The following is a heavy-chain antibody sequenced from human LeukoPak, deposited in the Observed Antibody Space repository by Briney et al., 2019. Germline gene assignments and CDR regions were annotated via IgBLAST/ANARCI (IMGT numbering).Heavy chain of an antibody. J-gene: IGHJ4*02. V-gene: IGHV1-2*02. CDR3: ARVGIAAAGTPFDY. D-gene: IGHD6-13*01. CDR1: GYTFTGYY. Sequence: ASVKVSCKASGYTFTGYYMHWVRQARGQGLEWMGWINPNSGDTNYAEKFQGRVTMTRDTSITTAYMELSRLRSDDTAVYYCARVGIAAAGTPFDYWGQGTLVTVSS. CDR2: INPNSGDT.